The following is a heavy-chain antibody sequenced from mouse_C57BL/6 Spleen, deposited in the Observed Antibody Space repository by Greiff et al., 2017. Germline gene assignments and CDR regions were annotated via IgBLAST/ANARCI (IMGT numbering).Heavy chain of an antibody. CDR3: ARHEEELDY. Sequence: DVKLQESGGDLVKPGGSLKLSCAASGFTFSSYGMSWVRQTPDKRLEWVATISSGGSYTYYPDSVKGRFTISRDNAKNTLYLQMSSLKSEDTAMYYCARHEEELDYWGQGTTLTVSS. J-gene: IGHJ2*01. CDR2: ISSGGSYT. CDR1: GFTFSSYG. V-gene: IGHV5-6*02.